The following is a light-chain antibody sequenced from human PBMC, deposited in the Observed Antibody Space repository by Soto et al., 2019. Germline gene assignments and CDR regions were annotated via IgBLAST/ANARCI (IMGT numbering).Light chain of an antibody. J-gene: IGKJ1*01. Sequence: EIVLTQSPGTLWRSPGERVTLYCRASQSVRNNYLAWCQQKPGQAPRLLIYGASNRATGIPDRFSGSGSGPDFTLTTSRMEPADVAVSYRPQYGISGTFRQATKVDI. V-gene: IGKV3-20*01. CDR3: PQYGISGT. CDR1: QSVRNNY. CDR2: GAS.